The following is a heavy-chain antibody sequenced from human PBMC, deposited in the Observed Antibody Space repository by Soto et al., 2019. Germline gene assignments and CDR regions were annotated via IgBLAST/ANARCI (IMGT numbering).Heavy chain of an antibody. CDR1: GYTFTNYA. CDR3: ARDGTQWTLAAAAEFDY. Sequence: QVQLLQSGAEVKKPGASVKVSCKASGYTFTNYAMHWVRQAPGQRLEWMGWINAGNGNTKYSQKFQGRVTITRDTSASTVYMDLSSLRSEDTAVYYCARDGTQWTLAAAAEFDYWGQGTLVTVSS. CDR2: INAGNGNT. D-gene: IGHD6-13*01. J-gene: IGHJ4*02. V-gene: IGHV1-3*01.